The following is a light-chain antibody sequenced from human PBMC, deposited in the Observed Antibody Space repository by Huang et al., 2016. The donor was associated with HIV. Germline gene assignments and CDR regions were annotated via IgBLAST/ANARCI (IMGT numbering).Light chain of an antibody. CDR1: RSVSTN. V-gene: IGKV3-15*01. Sequence: EIVMTQSPATLSVSPGQSVTLSCRANRSVSTNLAWYQQRHGQAPRLLIYGSSTRAPGIPARFSGSGSGTDFSLTISSLQSEDFALYYCHQYNNWLLSCGGGTRV. J-gene: IGKJ4*01. CDR2: GSS. CDR3: HQYNNWLLS.